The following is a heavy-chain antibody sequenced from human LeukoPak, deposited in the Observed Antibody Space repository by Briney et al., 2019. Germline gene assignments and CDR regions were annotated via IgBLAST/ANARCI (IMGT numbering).Heavy chain of an antibody. V-gene: IGHV3-7*01. J-gene: IGHJ4*02. CDR2: IKQDGSEE. Sequence: GGSLRLSCAASGFTFSSYWMSWVRQAPGKGLEWVANIKQDGSEEYYVDSVKGRFTISRDNAKNSLYLQMNSLRAEDTAVYYCARVVWGWDTAMPTPFDYWGQGTLVTVSS. CDR3: ARVVWGWDTAMPTPFDY. CDR1: GFTFSSYW. D-gene: IGHD5-18*01.